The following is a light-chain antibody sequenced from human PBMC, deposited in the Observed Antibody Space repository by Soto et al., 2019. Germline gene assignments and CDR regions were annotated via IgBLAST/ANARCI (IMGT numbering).Light chain of an antibody. Sequence: DIVMTQSPDSLAVSLGERATINCKSSQSVLYSSNNKNYLAWYQQKPGQPPKLLIYWASTRESGVPDRFSGSGSVTDFTLTISSLQAEDVAVYYGQQYYDAPQNFGQGTNVDIK. CDR3: QQYYDAPQN. CDR2: WAS. J-gene: IGKJ1*01. V-gene: IGKV4-1*01. CDR1: QSVLYSSNNKNY.